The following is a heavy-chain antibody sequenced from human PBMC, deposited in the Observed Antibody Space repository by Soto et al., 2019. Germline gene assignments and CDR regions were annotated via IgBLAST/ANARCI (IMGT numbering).Heavy chain of an antibody. J-gene: IGHJ3*02. D-gene: IGHD1-26*01. CDR3: ARTLGATTPGAFDI. V-gene: IGHV3-48*01. CDR1: EFTFSSYA. Sequence: GGSLRLSCAASEFTFSSYAMSWVRQAPGKGLEWVSYISSSSSTIYYADSVKGRFTISRDNAKNSLYLQMNSLRAEDTAVYYCARTLGATTPGAFDIWGQGTMVTVSS. CDR2: ISSSSSTI.